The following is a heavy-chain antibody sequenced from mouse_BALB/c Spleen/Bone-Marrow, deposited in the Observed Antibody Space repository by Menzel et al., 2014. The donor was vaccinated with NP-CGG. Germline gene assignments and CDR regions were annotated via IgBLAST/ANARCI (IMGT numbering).Heavy chain of an antibody. J-gene: IGHJ3*01. D-gene: IGHD1-1*01. V-gene: IGHV1S22*01. Sequence: LQQSGSELVRPGASVKLSCKASGYTFTSYWMHWVKQRHGQGLEWIGNINPGGGTTNYDEKFKSKGTLTVDTSSSTAYMHLSGLTSEDSAVYYCTRGYYYGSNFVGFAYWGQGTLVTVSA. CDR3: TRGYYYGSNFVGFAY. CDR2: INPGGGTT. CDR1: GYTFTSYW.